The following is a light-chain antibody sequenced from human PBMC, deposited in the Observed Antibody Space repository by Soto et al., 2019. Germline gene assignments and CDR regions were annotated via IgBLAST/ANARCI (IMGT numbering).Light chain of an antibody. J-gene: IGKJ5*01. Sequence: EIVLTQSPATLSLSPGERATLSCRASQSVGGHLAWYQQKPGQAPRLLIYDASDRATGIPARFSGSGSETDFPLTISRLEPDDFAVYYCQQRNNWPPSITFGQGTRLEIK. CDR3: QQRNNWPPSIT. V-gene: IGKV3-11*01. CDR1: QSVGGH. CDR2: DAS.